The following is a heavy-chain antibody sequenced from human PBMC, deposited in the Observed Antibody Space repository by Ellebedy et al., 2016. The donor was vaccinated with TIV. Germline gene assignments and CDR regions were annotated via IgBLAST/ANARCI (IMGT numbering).Heavy chain of an antibody. V-gene: IGHV3-11*01. CDR1: GFTFSDYY. CDR2: ISDSATTI. D-gene: IGHD5-12*01. Sequence: GGSLRLSCAASGFTFSDYYMNWVRQAPGKGLEWIAYISDSATTIKYADSVKGRFTVSRDNAKNSLFLQMNSPRADDTAIYYCARVLGYGGSRFYFDYWGQGSLVTVSS. CDR3: ARVLGYGGSRFYFDY. J-gene: IGHJ4*02.